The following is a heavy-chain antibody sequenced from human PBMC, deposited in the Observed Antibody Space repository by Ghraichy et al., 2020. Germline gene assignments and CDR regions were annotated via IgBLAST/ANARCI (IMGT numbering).Heavy chain of an antibody. V-gene: IGHV3-23*01. Sequence: GGSLRLSCAASGFTFSSYAMSWVRQAPGKGLEWVSAISGSGGSTYYADSVKGRFTISRDNSKNTLYLQMNSLRAKDTAVYYCAKDYGSGSYYNVDWFDPWGQGTLVTVSS. D-gene: IGHD3-10*01. J-gene: IGHJ5*02. CDR2: ISGSGGST. CDR3: AKDYGSGSYYNVDWFDP. CDR1: GFTFSSYA.